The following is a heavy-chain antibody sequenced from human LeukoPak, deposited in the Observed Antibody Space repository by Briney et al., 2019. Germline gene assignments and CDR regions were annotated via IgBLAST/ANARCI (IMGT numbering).Heavy chain of an antibody. D-gene: IGHD3-22*01. CDR2: INWNGGST. CDR1: GFTFSNFA. V-gene: IGHV3-20*04. CDR3: ARVTKDSSGYPPFYFDY. J-gene: IGHJ4*02. Sequence: GGSLRLSCAASGFTFSNFAMTWVRRAPGKGLEWVSGINWNGGSTGYADSVKGRFTISRDNAKNSLYLQMNSLRAEDTALYYCARVTKDSSGYPPFYFDYWGQGTLVTVSS.